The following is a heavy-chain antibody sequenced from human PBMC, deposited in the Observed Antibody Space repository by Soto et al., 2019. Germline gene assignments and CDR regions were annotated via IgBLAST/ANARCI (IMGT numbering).Heavy chain of an antibody. V-gene: IGHV3-30*18. CDR2: ITYDGSFQ. J-gene: IGHJ4*02. CDR1: GFNFDNYG. D-gene: IGHD1-7*01. Sequence: QVQLVESGGGVVQPGGSLRLSCQASGFNFDNYGMHWVRQAPGKGLEWVAVITYDGSFQYYADSVKGRFTISRDNSKNTLSLHLNTLKPEETAVYHCAKDRVGGTFYTPLGFWGQGTLVTVSS. CDR3: AKDRVGGTFYTPLGF.